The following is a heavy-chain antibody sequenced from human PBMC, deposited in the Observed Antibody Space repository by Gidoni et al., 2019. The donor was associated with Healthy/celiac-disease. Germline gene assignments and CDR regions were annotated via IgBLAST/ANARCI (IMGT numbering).Heavy chain of an antibody. D-gene: IGHD3-3*01. V-gene: IGHV1-8*01. CDR3: ARDYDFCSGYYY. J-gene: IGHJ4*02. CDR2: MNPNIGTT. CDR1: GYTFTSYD. Sequence: QVQLVQAGAEVKKAGASVKGCCKASGYTFTSYDINWVRQATGQGLEWMGWMNPNIGTTGYAQTFQGRVTMTRNTSISTAYMVLSSLRSEDTAVYYCARDYDFCSGYYYWGQGTLVTVSS.